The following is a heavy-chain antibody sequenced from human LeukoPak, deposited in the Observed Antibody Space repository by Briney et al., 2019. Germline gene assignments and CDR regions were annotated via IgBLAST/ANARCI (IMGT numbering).Heavy chain of an antibody. CDR3: ARRDKLLWFGELGSLDSYYFDY. V-gene: IGHV4-61*02. Sequence: SQTLSLTCTVSGGSISSGTYYWSWIRQPAGKGLEWIGRIYTSGSTNYNPSLKSRVTISVDTSKNQFSLKLSSVTAADTAVYYCARRDKLLWFGELGSLDSYYFDYWGQGTLVTVSS. D-gene: IGHD3-10*01. CDR2: IYTSGST. J-gene: IGHJ4*02. CDR1: GGSISSGTYY.